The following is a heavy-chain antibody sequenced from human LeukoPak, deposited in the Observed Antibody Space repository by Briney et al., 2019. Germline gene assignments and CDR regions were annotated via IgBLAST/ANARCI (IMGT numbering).Heavy chain of an antibody. Sequence: SSETLSLTCTVSGGSISSGSYYWSWIRQPAGKGLEWIGRIYTSGGTNYNPSLKSRVTISVDTSKNQFSLKLSSVTAADTAVYYCARASKDYYDSSGYPKDWGQGTLVTVSS. CDR1: GGSISSGSYY. CDR3: ARASKDYYDSSGYPKD. J-gene: IGHJ4*02. CDR2: IYTSGGT. V-gene: IGHV4-61*02. D-gene: IGHD3-22*01.